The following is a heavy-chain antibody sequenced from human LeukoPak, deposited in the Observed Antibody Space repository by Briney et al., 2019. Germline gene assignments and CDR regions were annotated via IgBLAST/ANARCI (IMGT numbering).Heavy chain of an antibody. CDR1: GFTFDDYA. V-gene: IGHV3-9*01. D-gene: IGHD1-26*01. CDR2: ISWNSGTI. CDR3: VKSASYSGSFSNWSDP. J-gene: IGHJ5*02. Sequence: PGGSLRLSCAASGFTFDDYAMHWVRQAPGKGLEWVSGISWNSGTIDYADSVKGRFTISRDNAKNSLHLQMNSLRAEDTALYFCVKSASYSGSFSNWSDPWGQGTLVIVSS.